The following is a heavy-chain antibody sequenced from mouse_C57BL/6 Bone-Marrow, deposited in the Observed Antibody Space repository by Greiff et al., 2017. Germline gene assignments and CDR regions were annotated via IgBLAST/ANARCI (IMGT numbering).Heavy chain of an antibody. Sequence: QVQLQQPGAELVKPGASVKLSCKASGYTFTSYWMQWVKQRPGQGLEWIGEIDPSDSYTNYNQQFKGKATLTVDTSSITAYMQLSILTSADSAVYYCARMVTTGVYYAMDYWGQGTSVTVSS. CDR2: IDPSDSYT. CDR3: ARMVTTGVYYAMDY. V-gene: IGHV1-50*01. D-gene: IGHD2-3*01. J-gene: IGHJ4*01. CDR1: GYTFTSYW.